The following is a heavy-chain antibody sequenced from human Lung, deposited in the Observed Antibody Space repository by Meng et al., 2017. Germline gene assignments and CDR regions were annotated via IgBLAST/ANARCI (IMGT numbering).Heavy chain of an antibody. CDR3: ARNNYGDYYFDY. CDR1: GFTFSRNA. D-gene: IGHD4-17*01. V-gene: IGHV3-30*01. CDR2: ISYDGSNQ. J-gene: IGHJ4*02. Sequence: QVELAGSGGGVVQPGRSLRLSCTASGFTFSRNAMHWVRQAPGKGLEWVAAISYDGSNQHYADSVKGRFTISRDNSENTLYLQMNSLRAEDTAVYYCARNNYGDYYFDYWGQGTLVTVSS.